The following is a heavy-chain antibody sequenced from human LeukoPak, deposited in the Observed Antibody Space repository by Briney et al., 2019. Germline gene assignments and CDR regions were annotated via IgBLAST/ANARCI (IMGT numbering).Heavy chain of an antibody. CDR2: INPNSGGT. Sequence: ASVTVSCKASGYTFTGYYMHWVRQAPGQGLEWMGWINPNSGGTNYAQKFQGRVTMTRDTSISTAYMELSRLRSDDTAVYYCARDMAIAAANIPFDYWGQGTLVTVSS. V-gene: IGHV1-2*02. CDR1: GYTFTGYY. CDR3: ARDMAIAAANIPFDY. J-gene: IGHJ4*02. D-gene: IGHD6-13*01.